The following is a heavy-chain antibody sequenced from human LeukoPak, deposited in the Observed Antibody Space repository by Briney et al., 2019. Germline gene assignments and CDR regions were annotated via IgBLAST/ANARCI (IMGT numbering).Heavy chain of an antibody. V-gene: IGHV4-4*02. CDR3: ARGEEYGSGTVHFDY. CDR2: VHHSGGT. D-gene: IGHD3-10*01. Sequence: PSETLSLTCTVSGGSISSYWWSWVRQPPGKGLEWIGEVHHSGGTNYNPSLKSRVTISADRSNNRFSLSLNSVTAADTAVFYCARGEEYGSGTVHFDYWGQGILVTVSS. J-gene: IGHJ4*02. CDR1: GGSISSYW.